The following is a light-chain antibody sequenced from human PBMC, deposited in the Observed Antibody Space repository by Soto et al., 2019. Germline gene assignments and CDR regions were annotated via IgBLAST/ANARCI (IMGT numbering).Light chain of an antibody. V-gene: IGKV3-20*01. Sequence: EIVLTQSPGTLSLSPEETATLSCRASQTVNSDYLAWFQQRPGQAPRLLIFATSRRATDIPDRFSGSGSGTDFTLTITRLEPEDFAVYSCQQYGRSPRTFGQGTKVDIK. CDR1: QTVNSDY. J-gene: IGKJ1*01. CDR3: QQYGRSPRT. CDR2: ATS.